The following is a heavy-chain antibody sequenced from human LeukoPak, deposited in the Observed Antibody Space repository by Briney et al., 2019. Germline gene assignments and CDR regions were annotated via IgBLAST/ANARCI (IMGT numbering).Heavy chain of an antibody. J-gene: IGHJ4*02. CDR2: IYYSGST. CDR1: GGSVSSGSYY. V-gene: IGHV4-61*01. D-gene: IGHD3-16*01. CDR3: ARDGPGGYFDY. Sequence: SETLSLTCTVSGGSVSSGSYYWSWIRQPPGKGLEWIGYIYYSGSTNYNPSLKSRVTTSVDTSKNQFSLKLSSVTAADTAVYYCARDGPGGYFDYWGQGTLVTVSS.